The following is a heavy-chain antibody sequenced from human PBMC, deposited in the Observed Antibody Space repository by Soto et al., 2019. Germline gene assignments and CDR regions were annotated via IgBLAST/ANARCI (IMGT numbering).Heavy chain of an antibody. V-gene: IGHV4-59*01. CDR3: ARLESQSQFDP. D-gene: IGHD3-3*01. CDR2: IYYSGST. CDR1: GGSISSYY. Sequence: SETLSLTCTVSGGSISSYYWSWIRQPPGKGLEWIGYIYYSGSTNYNPSLKSRVTISVDTSKNQFSLKLSSVTAADTAVYYCARLESQSQFDPWGQGTLVTVPQ. J-gene: IGHJ5*02.